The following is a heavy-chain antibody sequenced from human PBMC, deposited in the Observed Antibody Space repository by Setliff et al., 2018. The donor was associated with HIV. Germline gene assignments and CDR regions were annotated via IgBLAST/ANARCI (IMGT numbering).Heavy chain of an antibody. CDR2: INHSGST. J-gene: IGHJ5*02. CDR1: GGSFSAYH. D-gene: IGHD3-16*02. V-gene: IGHV4-34*01. Sequence: PSETLSLTCAVYGGSFSAYHWSWIRQTPGKGLEWLGEINHSGSTAYNLALESRVSMSIDTSKNQFSLKLTSVTAADTAVYYCARHLRVYDYVWGSYRQNWFDPWGQGTLVTVSS. CDR3: ARHLRVYDYVWGSYRQNWFDP.